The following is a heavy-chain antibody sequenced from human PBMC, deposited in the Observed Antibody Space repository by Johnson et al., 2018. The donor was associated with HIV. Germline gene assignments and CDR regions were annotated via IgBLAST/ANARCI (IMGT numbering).Heavy chain of an antibody. J-gene: IGHJ3*02. V-gene: IGHV3-15*07. CDR3: TTCSRSGAFDI. Sequence: VQLLESGGGLVQPGGSLRLSCAASGFTFSSYWMHWVRQAPGKGLVWVSRIKSKTDGGTTDYAAPVKGRFTISRDDSKNTLYLQMNSLKTEDTAVYYCTTCSRSGAFDIWGQGTMVTVSS. D-gene: IGHD6-13*01. CDR2: IKSKTDGGTT. CDR1: GFTFSSYW.